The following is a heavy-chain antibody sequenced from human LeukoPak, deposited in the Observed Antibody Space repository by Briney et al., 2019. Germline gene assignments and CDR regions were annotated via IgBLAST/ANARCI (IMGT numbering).Heavy chain of an antibody. J-gene: IGHJ1*01. CDR2: IYSDGNT. V-gene: IGHV3-23*05. D-gene: IGHD1-26*01. CDR1: GFTFSSYA. Sequence: GGSLRLSCAASGFTFSSYAMSWARQAPGMGLEWVSTIYSDGNTYYPDSVKGRFTISRDGSKNTLYLQLNSLRTEDTAIYYCVREREGSNSEHWGQGTLVTVSS. CDR3: VREREGSNSEH.